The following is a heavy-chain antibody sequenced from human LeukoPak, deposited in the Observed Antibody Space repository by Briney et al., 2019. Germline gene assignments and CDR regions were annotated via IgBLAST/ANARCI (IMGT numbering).Heavy chain of an antibody. CDR2: ISSDGSNK. D-gene: IGHD6-13*01. V-gene: IGHV3-30*18. CDR1: GFTFSSYG. Sequence: GGSLRLSCAASGFTFSSYGMQWVRQAPGKGLEWVAAISSDGSNKYYADSVKGRFTISRDNSKSTLYLEMNSLRAEDTAVYYCAKFRSWSNFDYWGQGTLVTVSS. CDR3: AKFRSWSNFDY. J-gene: IGHJ4*02.